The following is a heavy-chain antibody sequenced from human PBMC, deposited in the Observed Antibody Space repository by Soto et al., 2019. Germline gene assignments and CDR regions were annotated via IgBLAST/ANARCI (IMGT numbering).Heavy chain of an antibody. D-gene: IGHD2-15*01. CDR3: ASFYCSGGSFYQSNAFDI. J-gene: IGHJ3*02. V-gene: IGHV1-69*02. CDR2: IIPILGIA. CDR1: GGTFSSYT. Sequence: QVQLVQSGAEVKKPGSSVKVSCKASGGTFSSYTISWVRQAPGQGLEWMGRIIPILGIANYAQKFQGRVTITADKSTSTAYMELSSLRSADTAVYYCASFYCSGGSFYQSNAFDIWGQGTMVTVSS.